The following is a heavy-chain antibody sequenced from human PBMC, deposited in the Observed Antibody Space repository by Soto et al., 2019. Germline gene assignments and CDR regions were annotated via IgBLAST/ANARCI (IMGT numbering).Heavy chain of an antibody. CDR3: ARNNYYDSSRYYDNFDY. CDR2: IYYSGST. CDR1: GGSISSYY. Sequence: SETLSLTCTVSGGSISSYYWSWIRQPPGKGLEWIGYIYYSGSTNYNPSLKSRVTISVDTSKNQFSLKLSSATAADTAVYYCARNNYYDSSRYYDNFDYWGQGTLVSGSS. V-gene: IGHV4-59*12. D-gene: IGHD3-22*01. J-gene: IGHJ4*02.